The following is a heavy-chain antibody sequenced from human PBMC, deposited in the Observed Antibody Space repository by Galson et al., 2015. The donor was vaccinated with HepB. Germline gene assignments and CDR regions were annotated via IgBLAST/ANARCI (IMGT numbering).Heavy chain of an antibody. D-gene: IGHD3-22*01. V-gene: IGHV1-46*04. CDR2: INPSGGST. J-gene: IGHJ4*02. Sequence: SVKVSCKASGYTFTSYYMHWVRQAPGQGLEWMGIINPSGGSTSYAQKLQGRVAMTRDTSTSTVYMELSSLRSEDTAVYYCALTAYDSSGYYWFYFDYWGQGTLVTVSS. CDR1: GYTFTSYY. CDR3: ALTAYDSSGYYWFYFDY.